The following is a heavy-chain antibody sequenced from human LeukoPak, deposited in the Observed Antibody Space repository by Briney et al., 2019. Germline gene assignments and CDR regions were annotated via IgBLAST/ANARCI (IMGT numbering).Heavy chain of an antibody. CDR1: GFTFSSYA. V-gene: IGHV3-74*01. CDR2: IKSDGSST. J-gene: IGHJ4*02. D-gene: IGHD4-17*01. CDR3: APYYTVTTGY. Sequence: PGGSLRLSCAASGFTFSSYAMSWVRQAPGKGLVWVSRIKSDGSSTSYADSVKGRFTISRDNTKNTLYLQMNDLRAEDTAVYYCAPYYTVTTGYWGQGTLVTVSS.